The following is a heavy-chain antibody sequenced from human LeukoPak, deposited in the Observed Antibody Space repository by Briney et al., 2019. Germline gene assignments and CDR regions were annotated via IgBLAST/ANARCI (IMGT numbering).Heavy chain of an antibody. CDR1: GCSISSGGYY. Sequence: SQTLSLTCTVSGCSISSGGYYWSWIRQHPGKGLEWIGYIYYSGSTYYNPSLKSRVTISVDTSKNQFSLKLSSVTAADTAVYYCARVPDGYNLYFDYWGQGTLVTVSS. J-gene: IGHJ4*02. CDR3: ARVPDGYNLYFDY. V-gene: IGHV4-31*03. CDR2: IYYSGST. D-gene: IGHD5-24*01.